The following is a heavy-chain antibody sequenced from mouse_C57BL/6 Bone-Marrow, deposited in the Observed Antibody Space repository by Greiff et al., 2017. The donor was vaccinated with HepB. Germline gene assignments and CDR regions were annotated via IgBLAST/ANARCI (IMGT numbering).Heavy chain of an antibody. D-gene: IGHD1-1*01. CDR2: IDPNSGGT. J-gene: IGHJ1*03. V-gene: IGHV1-72*01. CDR1: GYTFTSYW. CDR3: ARRTVVAKDGYFDV. Sequence: QVHVKQPGAELVKPGASVKLSCKASGYTFTSYWMHWVKQRPGRGLEWIGRIDPNSGGTKYNEKFKSKATLTVDKPSSTAYMQLSSLTSEDSAVYYCARRTVVAKDGYFDVWGTGTTVTVSS.